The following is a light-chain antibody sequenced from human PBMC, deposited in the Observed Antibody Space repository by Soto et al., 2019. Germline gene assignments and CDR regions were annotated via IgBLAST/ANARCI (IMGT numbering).Light chain of an antibody. Sequence: EIVMTQSPATLSVSPGETATLSCRASQSIGNNLAWYQHKSGQAPRLLVFAASTTATGVPARFSASGSGTDFTLTISGLQSEDFAVYYCQQYNEWPPSYTFGQATKVDIK. CDR3: QQYNEWPPSYT. CDR2: AAS. V-gene: IGKV3-15*01. J-gene: IGKJ2*01. CDR1: QSIGNN.